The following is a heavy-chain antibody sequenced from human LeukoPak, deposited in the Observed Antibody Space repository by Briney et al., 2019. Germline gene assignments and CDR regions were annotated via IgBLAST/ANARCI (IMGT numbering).Heavy chain of an antibody. CDR3: AANPKIAVAGY. D-gene: IGHD6-19*01. V-gene: IGHV4-39*01. CDR1: GGSISSSSYY. J-gene: IGHJ4*02. CDR2: IYYSGST. Sequence: SGTLSLTCTVSGGSISSSSYYWGWIRQPPGRGLEWIGSIYYSGSTYYNPSLKSRVTISVDTSKNQFSLKLSSVTAADTAVYYCAANPKIAVAGYWGQGTLVTVSS.